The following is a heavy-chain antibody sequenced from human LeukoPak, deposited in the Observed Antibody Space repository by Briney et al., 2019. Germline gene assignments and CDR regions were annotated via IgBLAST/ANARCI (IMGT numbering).Heavy chain of an antibody. CDR3: ARDLGLRRSDY. CDR1: GGSISSGDYY. J-gene: IGHJ4*02. Sequence: SETLSLTCTVSGGSISSGDYYWSWIRQPPGKCLEWIGYIYYSGSTYYNPSLKSRVTISVDTSKNQFSLKLSSVTAADTAVYYCARDLGLRRSDYWGQGTLVTVSS. CDR2: IYYSGST. V-gene: IGHV4-30-4*08. D-gene: IGHD5-12*01.